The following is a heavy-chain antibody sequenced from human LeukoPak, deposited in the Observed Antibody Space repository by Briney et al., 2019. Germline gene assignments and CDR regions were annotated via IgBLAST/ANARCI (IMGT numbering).Heavy chain of an antibody. V-gene: IGHV3-30-3*01. D-gene: IGHD3-3*01. CDR2: ISYDGSNK. CDR3: AKDARILRFLEWLPYFDY. Sequence: SGGSLRLSCAASGFTFSSYAMHWVRQAPGKGLEWVAVISYDGSNKYYADSVKGRFTISRDNSKNTLYLQMNSLRAEDTALYYCAKDARILRFLEWLPYFDYWGQGTLVTVSS. J-gene: IGHJ4*02. CDR1: GFTFSSYA.